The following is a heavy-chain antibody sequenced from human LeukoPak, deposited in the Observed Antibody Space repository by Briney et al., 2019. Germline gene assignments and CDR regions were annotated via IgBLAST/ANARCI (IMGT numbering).Heavy chain of an antibody. CDR2: IWYDGSNK. CDR3: AREMGYCGGDCYSDYYYYYGMDV. J-gene: IGHJ6*02. CDR1: GFTFSSYG. Sequence: PGGSLRLSCAASGFTFSSYGMHWVRKAPGKGLEWVAVIWYDGSNKYYADSVKGRFTISRDNSKNTLYLQMNSLRAEDTAVYYCAREMGYCGGDCYSDYYYYYGMDVWGQGTTVTVSS. V-gene: IGHV3-33*01. D-gene: IGHD2-21*02.